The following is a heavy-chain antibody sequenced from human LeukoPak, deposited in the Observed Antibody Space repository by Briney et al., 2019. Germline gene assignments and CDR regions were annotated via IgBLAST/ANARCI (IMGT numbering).Heavy chain of an antibody. V-gene: IGHV1-3*01. CDR2: INAGNGNT. CDR3: ARGPYYSVY. Sequence: ASVKVSCKASGYTFTNYAMHWVRQAPGQRLEWMGWINAGNGNTKYPQKFQGRVTITRDTSASTAYMELSSLKSEDTAVYYCARGPYYSVYWGQGTLVTVSS. J-gene: IGHJ4*02. CDR1: GYTFTNYA.